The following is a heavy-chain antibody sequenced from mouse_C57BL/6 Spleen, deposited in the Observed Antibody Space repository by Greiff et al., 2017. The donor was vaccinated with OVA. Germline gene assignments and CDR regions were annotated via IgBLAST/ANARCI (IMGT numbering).Heavy chain of an antibody. CDR3: AKGTGTRYFDV. Sequence: QVQLKESGPELVKPGASVKISCKASGYAFSSPWLNWVKRRPGRGLGWIGRIYPGDGDTNYKGKFKGKATLTADKSSSTAYMQLSSLTSEDSAVYFCAKGTGTRYFDVWGTGTTVTVSS. CDR1: GYAFSSPW. J-gene: IGHJ1*03. D-gene: IGHD4-1*01. V-gene: IGHV1-82*01. CDR2: IYPGDGDT.